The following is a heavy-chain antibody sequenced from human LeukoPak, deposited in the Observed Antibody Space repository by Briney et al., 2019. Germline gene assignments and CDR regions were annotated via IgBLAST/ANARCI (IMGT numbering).Heavy chain of an antibody. J-gene: IGHJ4*02. CDR3: ARDRYYYDSSGYYRLDY. V-gene: IGHV4-4*07. CDR2: IYTSGTT. D-gene: IGHD3-22*01. Sequence: NPSETLSLTCTVSGGSISSYYWSWIRQPAGKGLEWIGRIYTSGTTHYNPSLKSRVTMSVDTSKNQFSLKLSSVTAADTAVYYCARDRYYYDSSGYYRLDYWGQGTLVTVSS. CDR1: GGSISSYY.